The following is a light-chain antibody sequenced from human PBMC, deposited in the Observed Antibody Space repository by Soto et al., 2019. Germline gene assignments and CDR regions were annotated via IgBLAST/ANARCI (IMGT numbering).Light chain of an antibody. Sequence: QTVVTQPPSASGTPGQRVTISCTGTVGLVSWYQQHPGKVPKLIIYDDTKRPSGVSSRFSGSKSGNTASLTISGLQTEDEADYYCCLYVGGRTYVFGTGTKVTVL. J-gene: IGLJ1*01. CDR3: CLYVGGRTYV. CDR2: DDT. CDR1: VGL. V-gene: IGLV2-23*01.